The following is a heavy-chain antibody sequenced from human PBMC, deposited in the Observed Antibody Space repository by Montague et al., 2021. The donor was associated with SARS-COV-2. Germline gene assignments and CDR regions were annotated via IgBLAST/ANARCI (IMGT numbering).Heavy chain of an antibody. J-gene: IGHJ4*02. CDR1: GDSIRNSDYS. V-gene: IGHV4-39*02. D-gene: IGHD3-10*01. CDR2: IYNGGTT. Sequence: SETLSLTCTVSGDSIRNSDYSWGWVRQPPGKGLEWIGNIYNGGTTFYNPSLKSRGTISVDTSKNHLSLRLSSVTAADTAVYFCARGMIRGVTTPFDYWGQGSQVTVSS. CDR3: ARGMIRGVTTPFDY.